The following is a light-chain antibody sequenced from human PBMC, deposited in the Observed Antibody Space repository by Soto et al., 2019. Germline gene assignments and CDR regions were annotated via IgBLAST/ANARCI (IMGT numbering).Light chain of an antibody. CDR2: GAS. CDR1: RSISSSY. J-gene: IGKJ1*01. V-gene: IGKV3-20*01. CDR3: QRYGSSPPWT. Sequence: EIVLTQSPGTLSLSPGERATLSCRDSRSISSSYLAWYQQKPGQAPRLLIYGASSRATGIPDRFSGSGSGTDFTLTISRPEPEDFAVYYCQRYGSSPPWTFGPGTKVEIK.